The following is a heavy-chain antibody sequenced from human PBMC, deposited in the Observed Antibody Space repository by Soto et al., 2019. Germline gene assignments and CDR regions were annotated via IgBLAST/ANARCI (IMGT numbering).Heavy chain of an antibody. CDR1: GSSINSSGYY. D-gene: IGHD3-3*02. CDR2: MFYGEST. V-gene: IGHV4-39*01. CDR3: ARLPSRHLVDY. Sequence: SETLSLTCTVSGSSINSSGYYWGWIRQPPGKGLEWIGSMFYGESTYYNPSLKSRVTVSVDTSKNQFSLNLRSVTAADTAVYYCARLPSRHLVDYWGQGTLVTVSS. J-gene: IGHJ4*02.